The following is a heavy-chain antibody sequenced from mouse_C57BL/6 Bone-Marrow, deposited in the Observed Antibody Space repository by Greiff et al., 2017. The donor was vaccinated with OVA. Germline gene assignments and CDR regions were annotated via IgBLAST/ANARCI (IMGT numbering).Heavy chain of an antibody. CDR1: GYTFPDYY. V-gene: IGHV1-19*01. Sequence: VQLQQSGPVLVKPGASVKMSCKASGYTFPDYYMNWVKQSHGKSLEWIGVINPYNGGTSYNQKFKGKATLTVDKSSSTAYMELNSLTSEDSAVYYCARHGLGRSYFDYWGQGTTLTVSS. D-gene: IGHD4-1*01. J-gene: IGHJ2*01. CDR3: ARHGLGRSYFDY. CDR2: INPYNGGT.